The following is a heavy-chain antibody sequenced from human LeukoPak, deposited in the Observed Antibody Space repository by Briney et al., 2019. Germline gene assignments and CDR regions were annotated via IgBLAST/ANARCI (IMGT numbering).Heavy chain of an antibody. J-gene: IGHJ4*02. D-gene: IGHD5-18*01. CDR3: ARQHGYSYGSFDY. CDR1: GGSINSYY. V-gene: IGHV4-59*01. Sequence: SETLSLTCTVSGGSINSYYWRWLRQPPGKGLEGIGYIYYSGSTNYNPSLKSRVTISVDTSKNQFSLKLSSVTAADTAVYYCARQHGYSYGSFDYWGQGTLVTVST. CDR2: IYYSGST.